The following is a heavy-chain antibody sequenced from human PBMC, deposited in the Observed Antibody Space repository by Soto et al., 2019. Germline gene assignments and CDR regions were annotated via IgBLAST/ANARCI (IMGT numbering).Heavy chain of an antibody. CDR1: GYSFTSYA. J-gene: IGHJ4*02. D-gene: IGHD2-15*01. CDR2: ISASNGNT. CDR3: VRDGGVVVPRTLWWTFDS. V-gene: IGHV1-18*01. Sequence: QVQLVQSGAAVVKPGASVKVSCKASGYSFTSYAISWVRQAPAQGLEWMGWISASNGNTDYAQKLQGRDSMTTDTSTSTNYMEVRSLGSDDTAVYYCVRDGGVVVPRTLWWTFDSWGPGALVTVSS.